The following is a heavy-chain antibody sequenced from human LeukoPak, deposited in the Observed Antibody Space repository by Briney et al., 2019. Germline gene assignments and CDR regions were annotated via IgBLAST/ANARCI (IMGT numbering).Heavy chain of an antibody. CDR2: ISAYNGNT. Sequence: ASVKVSCKASGYTFTSYGISWVRQAPGQGLEWMGWISAYNGNTNYAQKLQGRVTMTTDTSTSTAYMELRSLRSDDTAVYYCARSIAVLGYFDWLSHYYYYGMDVWGQGTTVTVSS. D-gene: IGHD3-9*01. CDR1: GYTFTSYG. J-gene: IGHJ6*02. V-gene: IGHV1-18*01. CDR3: ARSIAVLGYFDWLSHYYYYGMDV.